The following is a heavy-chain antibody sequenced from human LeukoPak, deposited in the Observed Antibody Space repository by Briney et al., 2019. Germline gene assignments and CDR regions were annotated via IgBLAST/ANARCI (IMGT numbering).Heavy chain of an antibody. CDR2: IIPIFGTA. D-gene: IGHD5-12*01. CDR3: ASDNSGYDAFDY. Sequence: SVKVSCKASGGTFSSYAISWVRQAPGRGLEWMGGIIPIFGTANYAQKFQGRVTITADKSTSTAYMELSSLRSEDTAVYYCASDNSGYDAFDYWGQGTLVTVSS. CDR1: GGTFSSYA. V-gene: IGHV1-69*06. J-gene: IGHJ4*02.